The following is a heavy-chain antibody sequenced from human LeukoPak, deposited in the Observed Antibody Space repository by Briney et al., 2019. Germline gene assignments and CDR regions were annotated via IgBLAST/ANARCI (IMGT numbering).Heavy chain of an antibody. D-gene: IGHD3-10*01. CDR2: IYHSRST. Sequence: SETLSLTCTVSGGSISTSSYNWGWIRQPPGKGLEWIGSIYHSRSTYYNASLKSRATISADTSKNQFSLKLSSVTAADTAVYYCARHRWMEVYGSGSYYVDYWGQGTLVTVSS. CDR3: ARHRWMEVYGSGSYYVDY. CDR1: GGSISTSSYN. V-gene: IGHV4-39*01. J-gene: IGHJ4*02.